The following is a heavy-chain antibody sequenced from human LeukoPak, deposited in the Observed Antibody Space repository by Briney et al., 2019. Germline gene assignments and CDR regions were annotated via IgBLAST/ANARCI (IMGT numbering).Heavy chain of an antibody. D-gene: IGHD5-12*01. V-gene: IGHV3-73*01. J-gene: IGHJ4*02. CDR3: TRPTERGYSGYESDY. CDR1: GFTFSGSA. CDR2: IRSKANSYAT. Sequence: GGSLKLSCAASGFTFSGSAMHWVRQASGKGLEWVGRIRSKANSYATAYAASVKGRFTISRDDSKNTAYLQMNSLKTEDTAVYYCTRPTERGYSGYESDYWGQGTLVTVSS.